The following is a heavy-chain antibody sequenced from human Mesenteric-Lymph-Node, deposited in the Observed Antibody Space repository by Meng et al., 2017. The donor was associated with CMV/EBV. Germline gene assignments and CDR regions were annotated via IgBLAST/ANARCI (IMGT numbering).Heavy chain of an antibody. CDR2: IYDSRTS. CDR3: ARGDCGGDCYPPAIYYYGMDV. J-gene: IGHJ6*02. Sequence: SETLSLTCTVSGGSISSHYWTWIRQSPGKGLEWIGYIYDSRTSNYNPSLKSRVTMSVNTSKNQFSLKLSSVTAADSAVYYCARGDCGGDCYPPAIYYYGMDVWGQGTTVTVSS. CDR1: GGSISSHY. D-gene: IGHD2-21*01. V-gene: IGHV4-59*11.